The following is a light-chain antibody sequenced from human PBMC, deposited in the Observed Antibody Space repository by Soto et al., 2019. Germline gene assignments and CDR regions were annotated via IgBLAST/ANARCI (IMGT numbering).Light chain of an antibody. V-gene: IGKV3-11*01. CDR3: QQRLT. Sequence: EIVLTQSPATLSLSPGERATLSCRSSQSVRRYLAWYQQKPGQAPRLLLYDASTRATGIPSRFSGSGSGTDFTLTISSLEPEDFAVYYCQQRLTFGGGTKVDIK. CDR2: DAS. J-gene: IGKJ4*01. CDR1: QSVRRY.